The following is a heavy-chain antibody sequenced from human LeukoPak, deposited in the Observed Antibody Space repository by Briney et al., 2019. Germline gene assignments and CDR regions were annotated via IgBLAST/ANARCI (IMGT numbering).Heavy chain of an antibody. D-gene: IGHD3-10*01. J-gene: IGHJ4*02. V-gene: IGHV4-4*07. CDR1: GGSISSYY. CDR3: ARSSVGSGSNFDY. CDR2: IYINGIT. Sequence: SETLSLTCTVSGGSISSYYWNWIRHSAGKGLEWIGRIYINGITDYNPSLKSRVTMSVDTSKNHFSLNLSSVTAADTAMYYCARSSVGSGSNFDYWGQGTLVTVSS.